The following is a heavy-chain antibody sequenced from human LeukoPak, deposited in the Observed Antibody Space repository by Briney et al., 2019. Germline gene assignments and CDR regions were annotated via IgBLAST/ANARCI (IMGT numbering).Heavy chain of an antibody. CDR1: GFTFSSYA. Sequence: GGSLRLCCAASGFTFSSYAMHWVRQAPGKGLEGVAVISYDGSNKYYSDSVKGRFTISRDNSKNTLYLQMNSLRAEDTAVYYCATDSGFSGTQRGEYWGQGALVAVSS. D-gene: IGHD3/OR15-3a*01. CDR3: ATDSGFSGTQRGEY. CDR2: ISYDGSNK. J-gene: IGHJ4*02. V-gene: IGHV3-30*04.